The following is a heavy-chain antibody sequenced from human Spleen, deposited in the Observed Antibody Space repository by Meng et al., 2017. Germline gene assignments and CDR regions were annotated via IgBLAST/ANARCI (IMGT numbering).Heavy chain of an antibody. D-gene: IGHD6-19*01. CDR3: AHRPIAVAGKWELTD. CDR1: GFSLSTGGVG. J-gene: IGHJ4*02. V-gene: IGHV2-5*02. CDR2: IYWDDDK. Sequence: QITLKESGPTLVKPTQTFTLTCPFSGFSLSTGGVGVAWIRQPPGKALEWLALIYWDDDKRYSPSLKNRLTISKDTSKNQVVLTMTNMDPVDTATYFCAHRPIAVAGKWELTDWGQGILVTVSS.